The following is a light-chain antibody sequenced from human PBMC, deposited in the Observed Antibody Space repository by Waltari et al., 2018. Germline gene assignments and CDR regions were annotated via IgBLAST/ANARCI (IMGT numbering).Light chain of an antibody. Sequence: IQLTQSPSSLSASVGDRVTITCRASQGISNYVAWYQQKPGKAPKLLIYAASTLQSGVPSRFSASVSGTEFNLTISSLQPEDFATYYCQQLNSYQWTFGQGTKVEIK. V-gene: IGKV1-9*01. J-gene: IGKJ1*01. CDR2: AAS. CDR3: QQLNSYQWT. CDR1: QGISNY.